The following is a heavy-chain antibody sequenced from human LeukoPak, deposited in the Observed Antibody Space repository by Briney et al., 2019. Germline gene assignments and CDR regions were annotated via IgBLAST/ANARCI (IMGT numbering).Heavy chain of an antibody. Sequence: PGGSLRLSCAASGFTFSSYAMHWVRQAPGKGLEWVAVISYDGSNKYYADSVKGRFTISRDNSKNTLYLQMNSLRAEDTAVYYCAREAVTIQGMDVWGKGTTVTVSS. D-gene: IGHD3-3*01. V-gene: IGHV3-30*04. CDR1: GFTFSSYA. CDR3: AREAVTIQGMDV. CDR2: ISYDGSNK. J-gene: IGHJ6*04.